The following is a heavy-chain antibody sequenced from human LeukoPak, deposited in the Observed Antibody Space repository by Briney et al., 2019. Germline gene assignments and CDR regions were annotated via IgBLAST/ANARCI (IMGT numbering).Heavy chain of an antibody. CDR2: IYHSGST. V-gene: IGHV4-4*02. D-gene: IGHD3-10*01. J-gene: IGHJ2*01. Sequence: SGTLSLTCAVSGGSISSSNWWSWVRQPPGKGLEWIGEIYHSGSTYYNPSLKSRVTISVDTSKNQFSLKLSSVTAADTAVYYCASSMVRGVIAPPFDLWGRGTLVTVSS. CDR3: ASSMVRGVIAPPFDL. CDR1: GGSISSSNW.